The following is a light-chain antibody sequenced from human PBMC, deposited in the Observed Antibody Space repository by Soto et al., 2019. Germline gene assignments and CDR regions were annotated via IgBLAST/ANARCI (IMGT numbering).Light chain of an antibody. V-gene: IGKV1-17*01. J-gene: IGKJ1*01. CDR1: QGIRDA. CDR3: LQHNSYPQT. CDR2: AAS. Sequence: DIQMTQSPSSLSASVGDRVTITCRASQGIRDALGWYQQKPGKAPKRLIYAASSLQSGVPSRFSGSGSGTEFTLTISSLQPEDFAYYYRLQHNSYPQTFGQGTKVEIK.